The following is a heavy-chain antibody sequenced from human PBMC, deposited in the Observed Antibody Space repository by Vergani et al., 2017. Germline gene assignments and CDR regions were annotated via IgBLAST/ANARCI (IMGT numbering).Heavy chain of an antibody. J-gene: IGHJ4*02. CDR3: AKSGYSSSWYFDY. Sequence: EVLLVESGGDLVQPGGSLRLSCAASGFTFIMHAMSWVRQAPGKGLEWVSTLSASDRRTHYADSVKGRFTISRDNSKNTLYLQMNSLRAEDTAVYYCAKSGYSSSWYFDYWGQGTLVTVSS. D-gene: IGHD6-13*01. CDR1: GFTFIMHA. V-gene: IGHV3-23*04. CDR2: LSASDRRT.